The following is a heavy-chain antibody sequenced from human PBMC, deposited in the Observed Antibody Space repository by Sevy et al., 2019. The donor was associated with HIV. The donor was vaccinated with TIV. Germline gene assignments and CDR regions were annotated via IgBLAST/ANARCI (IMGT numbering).Heavy chain of an antibody. J-gene: IGHJ4*02. CDR1: GFTFSSYS. CDR3: ARDNTAAGTVGDY. V-gene: IGHV3-48*02. Sequence: GGSLRLSCAASGFTFSSYSMNWVRQAPGKGLEWVSYISTSSSTIYYADSVKGRFTISRDNAKNSLYLQMNSLGDEDTAVYYCARDNTAAGTVGDYWGQGTLVTVSS. D-gene: IGHD6-13*01. CDR2: ISTSSSTI.